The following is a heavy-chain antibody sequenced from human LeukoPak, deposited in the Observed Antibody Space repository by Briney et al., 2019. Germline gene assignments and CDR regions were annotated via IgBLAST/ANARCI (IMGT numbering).Heavy chain of an antibody. Sequence: SETLSLTCTVSGGSISSSSYYWGWIRQPPGKGLEWIGSIYYSGSTYYNPSLKSRVTISVDTSKNQFSLKLSSVTAVDTAVYYCARQASTYYYGSGRYRYYFDYWGQGTLVTVSS. V-gene: IGHV4-39*01. CDR1: GGSISSSSYY. CDR3: ARQASTYYYGSGRYRYYFDY. J-gene: IGHJ4*02. CDR2: IYYSGST. D-gene: IGHD3-10*01.